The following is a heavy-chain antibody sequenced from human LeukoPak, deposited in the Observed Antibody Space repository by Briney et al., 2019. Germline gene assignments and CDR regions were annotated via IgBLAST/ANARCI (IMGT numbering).Heavy chain of an antibody. V-gene: IGHV4-39*01. Sequence: SETLSLTCTVSGGSISSSSYYWGWIRQPPGKGLEWIGSIYYSGSTYYNPSLKSRVTISVDTSKNQFSLKLSSVTAADTAVYYCARASIITIFGVVIIDWFDPWGQGTLVTVSS. J-gene: IGHJ5*02. CDR2: IYYSGST. CDR3: ARASIITIFGVVIIDWFDP. D-gene: IGHD3-3*01. CDR1: GGSISSSSYY.